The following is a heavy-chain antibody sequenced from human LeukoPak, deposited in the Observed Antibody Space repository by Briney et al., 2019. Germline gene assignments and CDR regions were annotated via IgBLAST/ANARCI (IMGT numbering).Heavy chain of an antibody. J-gene: IGHJ4*02. CDR1: GFTFSSYS. CDR3: AKRGAYFGGFDY. CDR2: VSGSGDDT. D-gene: IGHD3-10*01. Sequence: PGGSLRLSCAASGFTFSSYSMNWVRQAPGKGLEWVSAVSGSGDDTYYADSVKGRFTISRDHSKSTLYLQMNSLRAEGTAVYYCAKRGAYFGGFDYWGQGTLVTVSS. V-gene: IGHV3-23*01.